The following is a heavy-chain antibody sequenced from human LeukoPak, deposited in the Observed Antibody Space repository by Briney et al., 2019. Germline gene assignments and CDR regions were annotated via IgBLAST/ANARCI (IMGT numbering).Heavy chain of an antibody. J-gene: IGHJ4*02. CDR1: GGSFSGYY. V-gene: IGHV4-34*01. CDR2: INHSGST. D-gene: IGHD3-22*01. Sequence: TSETLSLTCAVYGGSFSGYYWSWIRQPPGKGLEWIGEINHSGSTNYNPSLKSRVTISVDTSKNQFSLKLSSVTAADTAVYYCARDPLGGDYYDNTYYHPNYFDYWGQGTLVTVSS. CDR3: ARDPLGGDYYDNTYYHPNYFDY.